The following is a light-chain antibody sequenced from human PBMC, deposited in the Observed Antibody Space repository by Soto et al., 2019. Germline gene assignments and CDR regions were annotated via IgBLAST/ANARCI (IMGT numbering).Light chain of an antibody. V-gene: IGKV3-11*01. CDR1: QSVSSY. CDR2: DAS. J-gene: IGKJ1*01. CDR3: QKYDNWPWT. Sequence: ERVLPPSPATLSFAPFSRSPLSCRASQSVSSYLAWYQQKPGQAPRLLIYDASNRATGIPARFSGSGSGTDSTLTISSLQSEDFAVYYCQKYDNWPWTCGQGTTGDIK.